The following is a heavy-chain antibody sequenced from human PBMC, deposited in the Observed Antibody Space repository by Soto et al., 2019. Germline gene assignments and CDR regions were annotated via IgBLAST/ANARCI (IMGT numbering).Heavy chain of an antibody. CDR2: IHPSGDT. J-gene: IGHJ5*02. CDR1: SGSFSSYY. V-gene: IGHV4-34*02. CDR3: SRGGDPHKGGRT. Sequence: QVQLQQWGAGLLKPSETLSLTCAVHSGSFSSYYCTWTRQPPGKGLEWIGEIHPSGDTDYNPSLINPLAIPLDTSKSRFSLRLTSVTAADTAVYFCSRGGDPHKGGRTWGQGTVVTASS. D-gene: IGHD1-26*01.